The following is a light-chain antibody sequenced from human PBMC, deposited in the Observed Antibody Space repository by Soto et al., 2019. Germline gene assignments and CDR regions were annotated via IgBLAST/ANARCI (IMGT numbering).Light chain of an antibody. CDR1: SGHSSYA. V-gene: IGLV4-69*01. CDR2: LNSDGSH. CDR3: QTWGTGIHV. Sequence: QLVLTQSPSASASLGASVKLTCTLSSGHSSYAIAWHQQQSEKGPRYLMKLNSDGSHSKGDGIPDRFSGSSSGAERYLIISSLQSEDEADYYCQTWGTGIHVFGTGTKVTVL. J-gene: IGLJ1*01.